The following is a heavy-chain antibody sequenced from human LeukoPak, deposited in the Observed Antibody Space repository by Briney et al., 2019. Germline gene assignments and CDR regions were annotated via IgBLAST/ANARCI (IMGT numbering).Heavy chain of an antibody. Sequence: GGSLRLSCAASGFTFSNAWMSWVRQAPGKGLEWVGRIKSKTDGGTTDYAAPVKGRFTISRNDSRNRLNRQMNSLKTENTAVYYFTTNVPYYYDSSGSFDYWGQGSLVTVSS. CDR2: IKSKTDGGTT. CDR1: GFTFSNAW. CDR3: TTNVPYYYDSSGSFDY. D-gene: IGHD3-22*01. V-gene: IGHV3-15*01. J-gene: IGHJ4*01.